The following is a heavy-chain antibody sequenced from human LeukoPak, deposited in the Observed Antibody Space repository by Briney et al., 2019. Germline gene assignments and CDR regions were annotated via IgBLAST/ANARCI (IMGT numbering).Heavy chain of an antibody. V-gene: IGHV3-48*01. CDR1: GFTFSSYS. Sequence: PGGSLRLSCAASGFTFSSYSMHWVRQAPGKGLEWLSYLSNTGNIHYAQSVKGRFTISRDNAKNSLYLQMDGLRAEDTAVYYCARRGDTPMIGDHWGQGILVTVAS. D-gene: IGHD5-18*01. CDR3: ARRGDTPMIGDH. CDR2: LSNTGNI. J-gene: IGHJ4*02.